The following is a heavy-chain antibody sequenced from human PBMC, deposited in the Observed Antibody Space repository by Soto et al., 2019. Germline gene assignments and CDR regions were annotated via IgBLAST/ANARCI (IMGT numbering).Heavy chain of an antibody. J-gene: IGHJ6*02. D-gene: IGHD1-1*01. CDR2: ISWKSGSR. CDR1: GFTFDDYA. CDR3: ARQLERRNYYYYGMDV. Sequence: EVQMVESGGGLVQPGRSLRLSCAVSGFTFDDYAMHWVRQAPGKGLEWVSGISWKSGSRGYADSVKGRFTISRGDAKNSLYLQMNSLRAEDTALYYCARQLERRNYYYYGMDVWGRGTTVTVSS. V-gene: IGHV3-9*01.